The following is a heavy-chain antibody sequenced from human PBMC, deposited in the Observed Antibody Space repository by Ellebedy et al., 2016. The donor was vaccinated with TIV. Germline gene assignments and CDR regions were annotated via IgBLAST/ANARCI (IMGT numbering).Heavy chain of an antibody. CDR1: GFTFSSYG. CDR3: AKGQDIVVVADAPYYYFGMDV. CDR2: ISYDGSKQ. Sequence: GESLKISCAASGFTFSSYGMHWVRQAPGKGLEWVTVISYDGSKQYYADSVKGRFTVSRDNSKNTLYLQMNSLGADETAVYYCAKGQDIVVVADAPYYYFGMDVWGQGTTVTVSS. J-gene: IGHJ6*02. V-gene: IGHV3-30*18. D-gene: IGHD2-15*01.